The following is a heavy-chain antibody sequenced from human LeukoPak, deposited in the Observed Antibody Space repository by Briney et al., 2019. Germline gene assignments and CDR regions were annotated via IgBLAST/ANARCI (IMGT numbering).Heavy chain of an antibody. CDR1: GFTFSSYS. D-gene: IGHD3-10*01. CDR3: APTGSVTFEAFDI. J-gene: IGHJ3*02. Sequence: GGSLRLSCAASGFTFSSYSMNWVRQAPGKGLEWVSSISSSSSYIYYADSVKGRFTISRDNAKNSLYLQMNSLRAEDTAVYYCAPTGSVTFEAFDIWGQGTMVTVSS. V-gene: IGHV3-21*01. CDR2: ISSSSSYI.